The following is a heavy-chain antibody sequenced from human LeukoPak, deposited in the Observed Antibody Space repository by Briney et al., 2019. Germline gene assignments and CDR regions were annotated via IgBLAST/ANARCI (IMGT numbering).Heavy chain of an antibody. CDR3: ARLPGELLYPGWYFDL. Sequence: PSETLSLTCTVSGGSISSYYWSWIRQPPGKGLEWIGYIYYSGSTNYNPSLKSRVTISVDTSKNRFSLKLSSVTAADTAVYYCARLPGELLYPGWYFDLWGRGTLVTVSS. CDR2: IYYSGST. V-gene: IGHV4-59*08. D-gene: IGHD3-10*01. CDR1: GGSISSYY. J-gene: IGHJ2*01.